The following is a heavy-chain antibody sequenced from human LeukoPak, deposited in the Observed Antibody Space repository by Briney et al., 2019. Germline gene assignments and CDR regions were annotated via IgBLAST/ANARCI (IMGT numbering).Heavy chain of an antibody. CDR2: IYYSGST. D-gene: IGHD6-6*01. CDR3: AREGGHSSSSVAYFDY. Sequence: PSETLSLTCTVSGGSISSSSYYWGWIRQPPGKGLEWIGSIYYSGSTYYNPSLKSRVTISVDTSKNQFPLKLSSVTAADTAVYYCAREGGHSSSSVAYFDYWGQGTLVTVSS. CDR1: GGSISSSSYY. V-gene: IGHV4-39*02. J-gene: IGHJ4*02.